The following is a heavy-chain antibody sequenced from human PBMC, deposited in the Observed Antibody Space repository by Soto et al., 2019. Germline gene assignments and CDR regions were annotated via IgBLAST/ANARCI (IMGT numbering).Heavy chain of an antibody. CDR2: INPSGGST. CDR1: GYTFTSYY. CDR3: ARGRPDTAMVHHYYYGMDV. D-gene: IGHD5-18*01. Sequence: GASVKVSCKASGYTFTSYYMHWVRQAPGQGLEWMGIINPSGGSTSYAQKFQGRVTMTRDTSTSTVYMELSSLRSEDTAVYYCARGRPDTAMVHHYYYGMDVWGQGTTVTVSS. J-gene: IGHJ6*02. V-gene: IGHV1-46*01.